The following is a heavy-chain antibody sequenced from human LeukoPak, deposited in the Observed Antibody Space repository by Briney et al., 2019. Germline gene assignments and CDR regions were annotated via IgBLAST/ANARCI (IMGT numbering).Heavy chain of an antibody. J-gene: IGHJ4*02. CDR3: VKDPTYYYGSGSSYFDY. CDR2: ISSNGGST. D-gene: IGHD3-10*01. V-gene: IGHV3-64D*06. Sequence: GGSLRLSCSASGFTFSSYAMHWVRQAPGKGLEYVSAISSNGGSTYYADSVKGRFTISRDNSKNTLYLQMSSLRAEDAAVYYCVKDPTYYYGSGSSYFDYWGQGTLVTVSS. CDR1: GFTFSSYA.